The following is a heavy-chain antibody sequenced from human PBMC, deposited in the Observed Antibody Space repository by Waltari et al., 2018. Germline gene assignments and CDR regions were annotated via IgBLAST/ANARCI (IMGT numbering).Heavy chain of an antibody. Sequence: HLQESGPGLVKPSETLSLTCDVSGDSISNSYWSWIRQSAGKELEWIGRVYTGGRTNYNPSLRGRITVSEDTSKNQISLKMNSVTAADTAVYYCARDRREDFGDYDPLFDYWGQGVLVTVSS. CDR2: VYTGGRT. CDR1: GDSISNSY. V-gene: IGHV4-4*07. J-gene: IGHJ4*02. CDR3: ARDRREDFGDYDPLFDY. D-gene: IGHD4-17*01.